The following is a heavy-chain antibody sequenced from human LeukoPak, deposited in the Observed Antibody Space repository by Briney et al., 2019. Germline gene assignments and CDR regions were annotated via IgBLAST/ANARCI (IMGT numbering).Heavy chain of an antibody. Sequence: KASETLSLTCTVSGGSISSSSYYWGWIRQPPWKGLEWIGTIYYSGTTYYNPSLKSRVTISADTSKNHFSLKLSSVTAADTAVYYCARPGHSYYYMDVWGKGTTVTVSS. CDR2: IYYSGTT. CDR1: GGSISSSSYY. D-gene: IGHD1-1*01. CDR3: ARPGHSYYYMDV. V-gene: IGHV4-39*02. J-gene: IGHJ6*03.